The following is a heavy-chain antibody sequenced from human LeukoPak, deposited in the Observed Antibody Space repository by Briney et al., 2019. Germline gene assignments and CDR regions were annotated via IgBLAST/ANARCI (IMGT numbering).Heavy chain of an antibody. CDR1: GHTFTGYY. CDR2: INPNSGGT. CDR3: ARDLVGATTLTDY. D-gene: IGHD1-26*01. J-gene: IGHJ4*02. Sequence: ASVKVSCKASGHTFTGYYMHWVRQAPGQGLEWMGWINPNSGGTNYAQKFQGRVTMTRDTSISTAYMELSRLRSDDTAVYYCARDLVGATTLTDYWGQGTLVTVSS. V-gene: IGHV1-2*02.